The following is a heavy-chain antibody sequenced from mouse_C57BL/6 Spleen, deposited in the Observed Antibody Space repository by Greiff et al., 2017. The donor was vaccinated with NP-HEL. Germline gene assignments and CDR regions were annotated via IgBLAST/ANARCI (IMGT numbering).Heavy chain of an antibody. D-gene: IGHD3-3*01. CDR3: ARDQGYYYAMDY. Sequence: DVKLQESGPGMVKPSQSLSLTCTVTGYSITSGYDWHWIRHFPGNKLEWMGYISYSGSTNYNPSLKSRISITHDTSKNHFFLKLNSVTTEDTATYYCARDQGYYYAMDYWGQGTSVTVSS. CDR1: GYSITSGYD. V-gene: IGHV3-1*01. CDR2: ISYSGST. J-gene: IGHJ4*01.